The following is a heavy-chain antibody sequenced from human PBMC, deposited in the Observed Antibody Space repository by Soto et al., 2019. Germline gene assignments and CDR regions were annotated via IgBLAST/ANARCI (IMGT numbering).Heavy chain of an antibody. D-gene: IGHD6-13*01. V-gene: IGHV3-21*01. CDR1: GFTFSRYS. Sequence: PGGSLRLSCAASGFTFSRYSMNWVRQAPGKGLEWVSSISSSSTYIYSADSVKGRFTISRDNAKNSLYLQMNSLRAEDTAVYYCARGDSIATAGPYFDYWGQGTLVTVSS. J-gene: IGHJ4*02. CDR2: ISSSSTYI. CDR3: ARGDSIATAGPYFDY.